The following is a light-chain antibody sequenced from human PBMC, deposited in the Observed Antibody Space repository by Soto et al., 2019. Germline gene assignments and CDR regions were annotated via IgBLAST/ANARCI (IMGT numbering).Light chain of an antibody. CDR2: DAS. J-gene: IGKJ4*01. CDR3: QQRTNWRALT. Sequence: EIVLTQSPATLSLSPGERATLSCRASQSVSSYLLWYQQKPGQAPRLLIYDASNRATGIPARFSGSGSGTDFTLTISSLEPEDFAVYYCQQRTNWRALTFGGGTKVEIK. V-gene: IGKV3-11*01. CDR1: QSVSSY.